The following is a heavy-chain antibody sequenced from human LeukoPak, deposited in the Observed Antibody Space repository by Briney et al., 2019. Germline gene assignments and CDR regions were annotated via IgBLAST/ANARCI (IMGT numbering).Heavy chain of an antibody. V-gene: IGHV3-66*01. J-gene: IGHJ4*02. CDR3: ASSSGWYNSFDY. CDR2: IYSGGST. Sequence: GGSLRLSCAASGFTVSSNYMTWVRQAPGKGLEWVSVIYSGGSTYYADSVKGRFTISRDNSKNALFLQMNSLRAEDTAVYYCASSSGWYNSFDYWGLGTLVTVSS. D-gene: IGHD6-19*01. CDR1: GFTVSSNY.